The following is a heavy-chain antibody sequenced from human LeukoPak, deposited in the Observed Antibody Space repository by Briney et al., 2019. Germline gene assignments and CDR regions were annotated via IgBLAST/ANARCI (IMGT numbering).Heavy chain of an antibody. J-gene: IGHJ6*04. CDR2: IKQGGSEK. V-gene: IGHV3-7*03. D-gene: IGHD2-15*01. CDR1: GFSFGNYA. CDR3: ARDFGLRCSGGTCYSVYYYGMDV. Sequence: PGGSLRLSCSASGFSFGNYAKYWVRQAPGKGLEWVANIKQGGSEKYYVDSVKGRFTISRDNAKNSLYLQMNSLRAEDTAVYYCARDFGLRCSGGTCYSVYYYGMDVWGKGTTVTVSS.